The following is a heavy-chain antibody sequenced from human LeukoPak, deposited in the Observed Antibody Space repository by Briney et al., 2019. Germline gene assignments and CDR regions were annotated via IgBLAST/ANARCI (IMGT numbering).Heavy chain of an antibody. V-gene: IGHV4-59*11. CDR3: ARDPIVSVGDWYFDL. Sequence: SETLSLTRTVSGGSISSHYWSWIRQPPGKGLWWVGYIYYSGSTNYTNYNPSLKSRVTISVDTSKNQFSLKLSSVTAADTAVYYCARDPIVSVGDWYFDLWGRGTLVTVSS. CDR1: GGSISSHY. D-gene: IGHD3-16*02. CDR2: IYYSGSTNYT. J-gene: IGHJ2*01.